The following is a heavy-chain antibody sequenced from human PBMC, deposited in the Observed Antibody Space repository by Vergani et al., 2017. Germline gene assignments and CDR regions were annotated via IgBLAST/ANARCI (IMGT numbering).Heavy chain of an antibody. CDR1: GGTFSSYA. V-gene: IGHV1-69*13. J-gene: IGHJ4*02. CDR3: ARDAAPLIDYYDSSAYYFAY. CDR2: IIPIFGTA. D-gene: IGHD3-22*01. Sequence: QVQLVQSGAEVKKPGSSVKVSCKASGGTFSSYAISWVRQAPGQGLEWMGRIIPIFGTANYAQKFQGRVTITADESTITAYMELSSLRSEDTAVYYCARDAAPLIDYYDSSAYYFAYWGQGTLVTVSS.